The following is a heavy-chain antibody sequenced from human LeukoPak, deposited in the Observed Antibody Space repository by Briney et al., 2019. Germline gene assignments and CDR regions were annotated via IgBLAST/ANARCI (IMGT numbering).Heavy chain of an antibody. J-gene: IGHJ4*02. CDR2: IIPIFGTA. CDR1: GGTFSSYA. Sequence: SVKVSCKASGGTFSSYAISWVRQAPGQGLEWMGGIIPIFGTANYAQKFQGRVTITADESTNTAYMELSSLRSEDTAVYYCARGTEPRYQLLLFWGQGTLVTVSS. V-gene: IGHV1-69*13. CDR3: ARGTEPRYQLLLF. D-gene: IGHD2-2*01.